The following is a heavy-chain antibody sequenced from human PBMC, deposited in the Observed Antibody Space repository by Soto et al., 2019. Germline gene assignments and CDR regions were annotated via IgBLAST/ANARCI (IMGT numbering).Heavy chain of an antibody. J-gene: IGHJ4*02. D-gene: IGHD5-12*01. CDR3: ARDSNIVATIAYFDY. CDR2: INPSGGST. CDR1: GYTFTSYY. Sequence: PSVKVSCKASGYTFTSYYMHWVRQAPGQGLEWMGIINPSGGSTSYAQKFQGRVTMTRDTSTSTVYMELSSLRSEDTAAYYCARDSNIVATIAYFDYWGQGTLVTLSS. V-gene: IGHV1-46*03.